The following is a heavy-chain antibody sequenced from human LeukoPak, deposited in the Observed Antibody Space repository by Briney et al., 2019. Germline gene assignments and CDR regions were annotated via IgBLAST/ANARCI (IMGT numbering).Heavy chain of an antibody. Sequence: ASVKVSCKASGGTFSSYAISWVRQAPGQGLEWMGGIIPIFGTANYAQKFQGRVTITADESTSTAYMELSSLRSEDTAVYYCAKALRRVGPDIVATMGDYWGQGTLVTVSS. D-gene: IGHD5-12*01. CDR1: GGTFSSYA. CDR2: IIPIFGTA. CDR3: AKALRRVGPDIVATMGDY. V-gene: IGHV1-69*13. J-gene: IGHJ4*02.